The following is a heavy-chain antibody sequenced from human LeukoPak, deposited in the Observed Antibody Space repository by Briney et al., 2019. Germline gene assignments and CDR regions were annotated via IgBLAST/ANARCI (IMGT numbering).Heavy chain of an antibody. Sequence: ASVKVACKASGYTFTGYYMHWVRQAPGQGLEWMGWINPNSGGTNYAQKFQGWVTMTRDTSISTAYMELSRLRSDDTAVYYCCGCSSTSCYTQNWFDPWGQGTLVTVSS. CDR3: CGCSSTSCYTQNWFDP. CDR1: GYTFTGYY. CDR2: INPNSGGT. D-gene: IGHD2-2*02. J-gene: IGHJ5*02. V-gene: IGHV1-2*04.